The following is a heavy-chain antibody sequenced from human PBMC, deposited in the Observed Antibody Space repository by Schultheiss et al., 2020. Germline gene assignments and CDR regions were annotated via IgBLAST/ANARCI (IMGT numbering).Heavy chain of an antibody. CDR3: ARDNAPNYGDYFDY. D-gene: IGHD4-17*01. CDR2: INPNSGVT. J-gene: IGHJ4*02. CDR1: GYTFTGYY. Sequence: ASVKVSCKASGYTFTGYYMHWVRQAPGQWLEWMGWINPNSGVTNYAQKFQGRVTITADKSTSTAYMELSSLRSEDTAVYYCARDNAPNYGDYFDYWGQGTLVTVSS. V-gene: IGHV1-2*02.